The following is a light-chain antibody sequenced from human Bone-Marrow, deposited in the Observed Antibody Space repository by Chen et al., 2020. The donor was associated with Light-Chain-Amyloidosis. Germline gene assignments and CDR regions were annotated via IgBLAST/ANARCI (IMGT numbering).Light chain of an antibody. CDR3: QVWDRSSDRPV. CDR2: EDS. V-gene: IGLV3-21*02. Sequence: SSVLTQPSSVSVAPGQTATLACGGNNIGSTSVHWYQQTPGQAPLLVVYEDSARPSGIPERLSGSNSGNTATLTISRVEAGDEADYYCQVWDRSSDRPVFGGGTKLTVL. J-gene: IGLJ3*02. CDR1: NIGSTS.